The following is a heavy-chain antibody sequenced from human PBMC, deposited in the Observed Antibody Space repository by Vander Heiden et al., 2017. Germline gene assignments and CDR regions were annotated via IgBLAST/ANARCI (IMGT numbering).Heavy chain of an antibody. V-gene: IGHV2-5*01. CDR1: GFSLMTSGVG. J-gene: IGHJ2*01. CDR3: AYHYWFFHV. CDR2: IYWNDLK. Sequence: QITLKASGPTLVKPTQTLTLTCPFSGFSLMTSGVGVGWLRQPPGKAPEWLALIYWNDLKRYSPSLNNRLFITMDTSKDQVVLTMTNMDPLDTATYYCAYHYWFFHVWGRGTLVTVSS.